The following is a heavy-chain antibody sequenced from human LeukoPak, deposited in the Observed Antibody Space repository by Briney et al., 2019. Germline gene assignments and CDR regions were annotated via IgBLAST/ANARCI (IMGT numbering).Heavy chain of an antibody. Sequence: GGSLRLSCAASGFTFSSYAMSWVRQAPGKGLEWVSAISGSGGSTYYADSVKGRFTISRDNSKNTLYLQMNILRAEDRAVYYCAKENYDMYYFDYWGQGTLVTVSS. D-gene: IGHD3-22*01. J-gene: IGHJ4*02. CDR3: AKENYDMYYFDY. V-gene: IGHV3-23*01. CDR2: ISGSGGST. CDR1: GFTFSSYA.